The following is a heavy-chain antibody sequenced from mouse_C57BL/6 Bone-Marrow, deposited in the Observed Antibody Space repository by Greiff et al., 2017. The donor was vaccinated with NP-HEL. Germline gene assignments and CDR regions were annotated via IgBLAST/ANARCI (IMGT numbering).Heavy chain of an antibody. Sequence: VQLQQSGAELVRPGASVKLSCKASGYTFTDYYINWVKQRPGQGLEWIARIYPGSGNTYYNEKFKGKATLTAEKSSSTAYMQLSSLTSEDSAVYFCARSPVVAQNFDVWGTGTTVTVSS. J-gene: IGHJ1*03. CDR1: GYTFTDYY. D-gene: IGHD1-1*01. CDR3: ARSPVVAQNFDV. V-gene: IGHV1-76*01. CDR2: IYPGSGNT.